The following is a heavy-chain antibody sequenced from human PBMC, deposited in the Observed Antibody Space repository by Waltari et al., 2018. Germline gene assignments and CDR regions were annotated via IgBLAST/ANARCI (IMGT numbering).Heavy chain of an antibody. CDR3: AFNYYGSGALDY. Sequence: QVQLQESGPGLVKPSETLSLTCPVSGSSSSSYYWRWPRQPPGKGLEWIGYIYYSGSTNYNPSLKSRVTISVDTSKNQFSLKLSSVTAADTAVYYCAFNYYGSGALDYWGQGTLVTVSS. V-gene: IGHV4-59*01. CDR2: IYYSGST. J-gene: IGHJ4*02. D-gene: IGHD3-10*01. CDR1: GSSSSSYY.